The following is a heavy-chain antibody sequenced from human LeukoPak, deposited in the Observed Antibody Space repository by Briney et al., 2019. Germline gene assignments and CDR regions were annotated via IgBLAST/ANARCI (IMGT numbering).Heavy chain of an antibody. CDR2: INADGSST. J-gene: IGHJ6*03. Sequence: PGGSLRLSCAASGFTFSSYWMHWVRQVPGKGLVWVSRINADGSSTNYADSVKGRFSISRDNAKNSLYLQMNSLRAEDTAVYYCARSLRGNLPSYYMDVWGKGTTVTVSS. CDR3: ARSLRGNLPSYYMDV. D-gene: IGHD4-23*01. CDR1: GFTFSSYW. V-gene: IGHV3-74*01.